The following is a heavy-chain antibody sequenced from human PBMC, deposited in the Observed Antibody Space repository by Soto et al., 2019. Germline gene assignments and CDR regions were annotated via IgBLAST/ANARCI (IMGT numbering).Heavy chain of an antibody. CDR1: GGSFSGYY. CDR2: INHSGST. J-gene: IGHJ6*03. D-gene: IGHD2-2*01. CDR3: ARIHSTSYRYYYYYYYMDV. Sequence: PSETLSLTCAVYGGSFSGYYWSWIRQPPGKGLEWIGEINHSGSTNYNPSLKSRVTISVDTSKNQFSLKLSSVTAADTAVYYCARIHSTSYRYYYYYYYMDVWGKGTTVTVSS. V-gene: IGHV4-34*01.